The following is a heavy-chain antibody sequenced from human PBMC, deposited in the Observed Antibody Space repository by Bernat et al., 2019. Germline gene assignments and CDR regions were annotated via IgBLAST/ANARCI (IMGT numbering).Heavy chain of an antibody. CDR3: ARDRASGAARGMWFDP. J-gene: IGHJ5*02. CDR2: IYYSGST. CDR1: GGSISSGGYY. D-gene: IGHD6-6*01. V-gene: IGHV4-31*03. Sequence: QVQLQEPGPGLVKPSQTLSLTCTVSGGSISSGGYYWSWIRQHPGKGLEWIGYIYYSGSTYYNPSLKSRVTISVDTSKNQFSLKLSSVTAADTAVYYCARDRASGAARGMWFDPWGQGTLVTVSS.